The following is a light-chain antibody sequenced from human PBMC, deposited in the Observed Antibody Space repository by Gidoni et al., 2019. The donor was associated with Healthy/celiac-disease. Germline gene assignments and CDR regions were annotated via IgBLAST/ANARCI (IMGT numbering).Light chain of an antibody. V-gene: IGKV1-8*01. CDR3: QQYYSYPRT. Sequence: AIRMTQSPSSFSASTGDRVTITCRASQGISSYLAWYQQKPGKAPKLLIYAASTLQSGVPSRFSGSGSGTDFTLTISCLQSEDFATYYCQQYYSYPRTVGQXTKVEIK. J-gene: IGKJ1*01. CDR1: QGISSY. CDR2: AAS.